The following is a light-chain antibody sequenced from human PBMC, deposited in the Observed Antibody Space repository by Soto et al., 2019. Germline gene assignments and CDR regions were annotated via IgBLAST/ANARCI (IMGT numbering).Light chain of an antibody. CDR1: QTVSSS. V-gene: IGKV3-15*01. J-gene: IGKJ1*01. CDR2: GAS. Sequence: EIVMTQSPGTVSVFPGETVTLSCRASQTVSSSLAWYQQQPGQAPRLPIYGASTRATGIPARFSGSGSGTEFTLPISSLQSEDFGVYYCQQFGGSPRTFGRGTKVDIK. CDR3: QQFGGSPRT.